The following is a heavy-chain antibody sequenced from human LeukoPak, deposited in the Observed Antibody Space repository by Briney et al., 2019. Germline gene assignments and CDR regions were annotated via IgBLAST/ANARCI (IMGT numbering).Heavy chain of an antibody. D-gene: IGHD3-16*01. CDR3: TTGPKTIYVWGTKVAFDI. CDR2: IKSKTDGGTT. V-gene: IGHV3-15*01. Sequence: GGSLRLSCAASGFTFSNAWMSWVRQAPGKGLEWVGRIKSKTDGGTTDYAAPVKGRFTISRDDSKNMLYLQMNSLKTEDTAVYYCTTGPKTIYVWGTKVAFDIWGQGTTVTVSS. CDR1: GFTFSNAW. J-gene: IGHJ3*02.